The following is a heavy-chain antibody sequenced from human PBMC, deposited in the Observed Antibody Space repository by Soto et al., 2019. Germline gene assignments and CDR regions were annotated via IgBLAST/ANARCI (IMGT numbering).Heavy chain of an antibody. Sequence: HVPVQQSGPGLVKPSQTLSLTCAISGDRVSINSGAWNWIRQSPSRGLEWLGRTYYRSKWYYDYAESVKSRIIISVDTSKNQFSLQLNSVTPEDAAVYYCANDPAYSLDYWGQGTQVTVSS. CDR2: TYYRSKWYY. V-gene: IGHV6-1*01. J-gene: IGHJ4*02. CDR1: GDRVSINSGA. CDR3: ANDPAYSLDY. D-gene: IGHD2-21*01.